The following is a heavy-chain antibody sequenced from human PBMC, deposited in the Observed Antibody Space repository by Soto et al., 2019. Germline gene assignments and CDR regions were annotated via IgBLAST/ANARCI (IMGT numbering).Heavy chain of an antibody. D-gene: IGHD3-3*01. Sequence: EVQLVESGGGLVQPGGSLRLSCAASGFTFSSYWMSWVRQAPGKGLEWVANIKQDGSEKYYVDSVKGRFTISIDNAKNSLYLQMNSLRAEDTAVYYCARRQSECLPRAGYYYYYGMDVWGQGTTVTVSS. CDR1: GFTFSSYW. CDR3: ARRQSECLPRAGYYYYYGMDV. CDR2: IKQDGSEK. V-gene: IGHV3-7*01. J-gene: IGHJ6*02.